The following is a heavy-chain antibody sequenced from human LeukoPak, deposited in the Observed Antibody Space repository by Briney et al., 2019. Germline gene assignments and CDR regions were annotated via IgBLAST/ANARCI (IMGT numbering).Heavy chain of an antibody. J-gene: IGHJ6*03. CDR1: GYTFTSYG. CDR3: ARTHGGWWGMPCYYMDV. D-gene: IGHD2-8*02. CDR2: ISAYNGNT. Sequence: ASVKVSRKASGYTFTSYGISWVRQAPGQGLEWMGWISAYNGNTNYARKLQGRVTMTTDTSTSTAYRELRSLRSDDTAVYYCARTHGGWWGMPCYYMDVWGKGTTVTVSS. V-gene: IGHV1-18*01.